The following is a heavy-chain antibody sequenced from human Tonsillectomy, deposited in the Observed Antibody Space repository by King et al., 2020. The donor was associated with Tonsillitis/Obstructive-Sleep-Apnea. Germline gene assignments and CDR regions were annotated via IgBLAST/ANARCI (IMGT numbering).Heavy chain of an antibody. CDR1: GFTFSSYA. J-gene: IGHJ6*03. Sequence: VQLVESGGGLVQPGGSLRLSCAASGFTFSSYAMSWVRQAPGKGLEWVSAISGSGGSTYYADSVKGRFTISRDNSKNTLYLQMNSLRAEDTAVYYCAKGTAVVIAVYYYYYMDVWGKGTTVTVSS. V-gene: IGHV3-23*04. CDR3: AKGTAVVIAVYYYYYMDV. CDR2: ISGSGGST. D-gene: IGHD2-21*01.